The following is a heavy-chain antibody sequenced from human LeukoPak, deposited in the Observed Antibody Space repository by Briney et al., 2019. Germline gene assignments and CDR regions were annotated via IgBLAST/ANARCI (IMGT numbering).Heavy chain of an antibody. CDR1: GFTLSSYW. CDR2: IIQDGSDK. V-gene: IGHV3-7*01. J-gene: IGHJ6*03. Sequence: PGGSLRLSCAASGFTLSSYWMTWARQAPGKGLEWVANIIQDGSDKYYVDSVKGRFTISRDNAKNSLYLQMNSLRAEDTAVYYCSRHRFYGSGTYSPTHYMDVWGKGTTVTVSS. D-gene: IGHD3-10*01. CDR3: SRHRFYGSGTYSPTHYMDV.